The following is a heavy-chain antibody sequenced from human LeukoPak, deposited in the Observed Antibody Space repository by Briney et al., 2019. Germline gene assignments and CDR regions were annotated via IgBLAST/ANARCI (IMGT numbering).Heavy chain of an antibody. V-gene: IGHV3-23*01. J-gene: IGHJ4*02. D-gene: IGHD6-19*01. Sequence: GGSLRLSCTVSGFTLSSYEMSWIRQAPGKGLEWVSSVDYSADSTHYADSVTGRFTISRDNSKNTLYLQLNSLSADDTAVYYCTRNRGWYGVSWGQGTLVTVSS. CDR2: VDYSADST. CDR3: TRNRGWYGVS. CDR1: GFTLSSYE.